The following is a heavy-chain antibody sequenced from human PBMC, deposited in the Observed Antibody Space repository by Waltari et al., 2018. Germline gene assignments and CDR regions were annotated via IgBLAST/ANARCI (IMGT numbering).Heavy chain of an antibody. J-gene: IGHJ4*02. CDR2: VHRSGRT. V-gene: IGHV4-4*02. CDR3: ARDRGRGLYLES. D-gene: IGHD2-15*01. CDR1: DDSMRDSFW. Sequence: QLQLQESGPGLVMPSGTLSLTCAVSDDSMRDSFWWSWVRQPPGKGLEWIGQVHRSGRTNYSPSFASRVTISLDAAINQFSLKLTSAAAADTAVYYWARDRGRGLYLESWGRGALITVSP.